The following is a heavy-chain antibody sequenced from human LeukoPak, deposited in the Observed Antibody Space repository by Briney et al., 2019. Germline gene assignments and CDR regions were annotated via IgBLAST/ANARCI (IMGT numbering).Heavy chain of an antibody. CDR2: IYYNANT. CDR3: ARVGATPRYYNYYGMDV. CDR1: GGSISSSIYY. Sequence: SSETLSLTCTVSGGSISSSIYYWGWIRQPPGKGLEWIGSIYYNANTYYNPSLKSRITISVDTSKNQFSLRLSSVTAADTAVYYCARVGATPRYYNYYGMDVWGQGTTVTVSS. J-gene: IGHJ6*02. D-gene: IGHD1-26*01. V-gene: IGHV4-39*07.